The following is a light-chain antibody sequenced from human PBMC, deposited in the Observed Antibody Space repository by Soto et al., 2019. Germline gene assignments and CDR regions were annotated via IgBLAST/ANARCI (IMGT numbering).Light chain of an antibody. CDR2: SDD. CDR1: SSNSGSNA. CDR3: AAWGDSLNTWV. J-gene: IGLJ3*02. V-gene: IGLV1-44*01. Sequence: QSVLTQPPSASGTPGQRVSISCSGSSSNSGSNAVSWYQHFPGTAPKVLIYSDDQRPSGVPDRFSGSKSGTSASLAISGLRAEDDADYFCAAWGDSLNTWVFGGGTKLTVL.